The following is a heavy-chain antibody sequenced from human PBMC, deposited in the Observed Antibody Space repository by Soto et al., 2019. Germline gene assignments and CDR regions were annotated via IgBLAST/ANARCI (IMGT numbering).Heavy chain of an antibody. Sequence: QVQLQESGPGLVKPSGTLSLTCTVSGGSISNNNWWSWVRQTPEKGLEWIGQIYHSGNTNYNPSLKSRVSTSVDKSKNQFSLKMNSATAADTAVYYCARFLPGFVGENEAFDFWGHGTLVTVSS. CDR3: ARFLPGFVGENEAFDF. D-gene: IGHD3-3*01. CDR2: IYHSGNT. CDR1: GGSISNNNW. V-gene: IGHV4-4*02. J-gene: IGHJ4*01.